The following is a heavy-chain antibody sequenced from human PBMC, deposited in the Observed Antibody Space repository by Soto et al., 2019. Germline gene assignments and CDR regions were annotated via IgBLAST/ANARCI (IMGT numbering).Heavy chain of an antibody. Sequence: EVQLLESGGGLVQTGGSLRLSCAASGFTFNNYAMSWVRQAPGKGLEWVSLISGSGATTAYADSVRGRFTISRDNSRNTVYLHMSSLRAEDTAVYYCAKGATLFGGVINWGHGTLVTVSS. V-gene: IGHV3-23*01. CDR3: AKGATLFGGVIN. CDR1: GFTFNNYA. D-gene: IGHD3-3*01. J-gene: IGHJ4*01. CDR2: ISGSGATT.